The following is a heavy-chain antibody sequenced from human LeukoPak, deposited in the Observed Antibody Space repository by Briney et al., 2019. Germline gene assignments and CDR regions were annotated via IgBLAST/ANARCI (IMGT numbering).Heavy chain of an antibody. Sequence: SETLSLTCTVSGVSISSYYWSWIRQPPGKGLEWIGYIYYSGSTNYNPSLKSRVTISEDTSKNQFSLKLSSVTAADTAVYYCARSHSVWTSFDYWGQGTLVTVSS. D-gene: IGHD3/OR15-3a*01. V-gene: IGHV4-59*01. CDR3: ARSHSVWTSFDY. CDR2: IYYSGST. CDR1: GVSISSYY. J-gene: IGHJ4*02.